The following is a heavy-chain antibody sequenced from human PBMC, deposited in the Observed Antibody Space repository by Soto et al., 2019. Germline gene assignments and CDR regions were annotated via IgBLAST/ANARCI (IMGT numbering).Heavy chain of an antibody. CDR3: MLGSGWKDFDN. CDR1: GGPISSSTYY. D-gene: IGHD3-22*01. J-gene: IGHJ4*02. Sequence: SETLSLTCTVPGGPISSSTYYWGWIRQPPGKGLEWIGNTYYSGSTYYNPSLKSRVTISVDTSKNQFSLKLSSVTAADTAVYYCMLGSGWKDFDNWGQGTLVTVS. V-gene: IGHV4-39*01. CDR2: TYYSGST.